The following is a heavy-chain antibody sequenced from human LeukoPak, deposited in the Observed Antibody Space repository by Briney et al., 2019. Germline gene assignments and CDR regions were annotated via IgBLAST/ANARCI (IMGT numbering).Heavy chain of an antibody. D-gene: IGHD6-13*01. CDR3: AREGGGSSSWSYYFDY. CDR2: IYYRGST. V-gene: IGHV4-39*07. CDR1: GGSISSSSYY. J-gene: IGHJ4*02. Sequence: SETLSLTCTVSGGSISSSSYYWGWIRQPPGKGLEWIGNIYYRGSTYYNPSLKSRVTISVDTSKNQFSLKLSSVTAADTAVYYCAREGGGSSSWSYYFDYWGQGTLVTVSS.